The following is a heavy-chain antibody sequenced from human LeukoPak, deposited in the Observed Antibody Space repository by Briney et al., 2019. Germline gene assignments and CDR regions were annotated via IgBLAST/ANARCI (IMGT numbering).Heavy chain of an antibody. CDR1: GGTFSSYA. CDR2: IIPIFGTA. J-gene: IGHJ4*02. Sequence: SVKVSCKASGGTFSSYAISWVRQAPGQGLEWMGGIIPIFGTANYAQKFQGRVTITADESTSTAYMELSSLRSDDTAVYYCARRVRGEIMRGFDYWGQGTLVTVSS. V-gene: IGHV1-69*13. D-gene: IGHD3-10*01. CDR3: ARRVRGEIMRGFDY.